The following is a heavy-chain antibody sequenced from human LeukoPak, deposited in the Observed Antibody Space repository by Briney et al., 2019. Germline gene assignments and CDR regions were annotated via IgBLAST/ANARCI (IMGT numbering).Heavy chain of an antibody. CDR1: GGSISSGGYY. D-gene: IGHD5-18*01. Sequence: SQTLSLTCTVSGGSISSGGYYWGWIRQPPGKGLEWIGSIYYSGSTYYNPSLKSRVTISVDTSKSQFSLKLSSVTAADTAVYYCARELQLWLRVDYWGLGTLVTVSS. J-gene: IGHJ4*02. CDR2: IYYSGST. V-gene: IGHV4-39*02. CDR3: ARELQLWLRVDY.